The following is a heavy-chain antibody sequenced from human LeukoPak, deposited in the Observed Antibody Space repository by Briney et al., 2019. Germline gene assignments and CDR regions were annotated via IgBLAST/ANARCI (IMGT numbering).Heavy chain of an antibody. Sequence: PSETLSLTCTVSGGSISSYYWSWIRQPAGKGLEWIGRIYTSGSTNYNPSLKSRVTMSVDTSKNQFSLKLSSVTAADTAVYYCASSIAAAGAGDVDYWGQGTLVTVSS. V-gene: IGHV4-4*07. J-gene: IGHJ4*02. D-gene: IGHD6-13*01. CDR2: IYTSGST. CDR1: GGSISSYY. CDR3: ASSIAAAGAGDVDY.